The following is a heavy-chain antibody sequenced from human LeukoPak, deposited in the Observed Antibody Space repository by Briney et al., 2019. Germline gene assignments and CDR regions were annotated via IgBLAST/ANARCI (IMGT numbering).Heavy chain of an antibody. Sequence: SVKVSCKASGYTFTSYAISWVRQAPGQGLEWMGGIIPIFGTANYAQKFQGRVTITADESTSTAYMELSSLRSEDTAVYYCARDSGCSGGSCNGGFDYWGQGTLVTVSS. CDR3: ARDSGCSGGSCNGGFDY. D-gene: IGHD2-15*01. J-gene: IGHJ4*02. V-gene: IGHV1-69*13. CDR1: GYTFTSYA. CDR2: IIPIFGTA.